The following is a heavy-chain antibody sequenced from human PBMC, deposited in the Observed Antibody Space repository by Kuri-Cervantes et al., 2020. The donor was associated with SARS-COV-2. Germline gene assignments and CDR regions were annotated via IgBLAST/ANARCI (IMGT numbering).Heavy chain of an antibody. Sequence: GGSLRLSCAASGFTFSSYSMNWVRQAPGKGLEWVSSISSSSSYIYYADSVKGRFTISRDNAKNSLYLQMNSLRAEDTAVYYCARAGYYYDSSGYPFDYWGQGTLVRLL. V-gene: IGHV3-21*01. CDR2: ISSSSSYI. CDR1: GFTFSSYS. D-gene: IGHD3-22*01. J-gene: IGHJ4*02. CDR3: ARAGYYYDSSGYPFDY.